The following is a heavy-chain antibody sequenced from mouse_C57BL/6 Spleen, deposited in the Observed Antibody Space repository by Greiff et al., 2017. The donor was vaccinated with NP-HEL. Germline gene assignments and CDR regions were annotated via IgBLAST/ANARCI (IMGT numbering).Heavy chain of an antibody. CDR3: AEGGSGSDY. V-gene: IGHV3-6*01. J-gene: IGHJ2*01. Sequence: EVQLQQSGPGLVKPSQSLSLTCSVTGYSITSGYYWNWIRQFPGNKLEWMGYISYDGSNNYNPSLKNRISITRDTSKNQFFLKLNSVTTEDTATYYCAEGGSGSDYWGQGTTLTVSS. D-gene: IGHD3-2*02. CDR2: ISYDGSN. CDR1: GYSITSGYY.